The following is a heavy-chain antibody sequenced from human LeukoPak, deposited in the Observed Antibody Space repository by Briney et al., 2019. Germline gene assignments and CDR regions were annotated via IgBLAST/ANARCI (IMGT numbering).Heavy chain of an antibody. CDR3: AREDAEQMDNSFDI. V-gene: IGHV4-38-2*02. J-gene: IGHJ3*02. CDR2: VYYIGST. D-gene: IGHD5-24*01. CDR1: GYSISSGDY. Sequence: SETLSLTCSVSGYSISSGDYWGWIRQPPGKGPEWIGSVYYIGSTFYNPSLKSRLTISIDTSKNQFSLKLRSVTAADTAVYYCAREDAEQMDNSFDIWGQGTMVTVSS.